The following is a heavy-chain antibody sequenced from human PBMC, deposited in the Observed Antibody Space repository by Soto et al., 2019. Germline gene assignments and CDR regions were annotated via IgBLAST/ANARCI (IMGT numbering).Heavy chain of an antibody. CDR1: GFTFSSYG. V-gene: IGHV3-30*18. Sequence: GGSLRLSCAASGFTFSSYGMHWVRQAPGKGLEWVAVISYDGSNKYYADSVKGRFTISRDNSKNTLYLQMNSLRAEDTAVYYCAKDHLRGYSGYDFPYYYYYMDVWGKGTTVTVSS. J-gene: IGHJ6*03. CDR2: ISYDGSNK. D-gene: IGHD5-12*01. CDR3: AKDHLRGYSGYDFPYYYYYMDV.